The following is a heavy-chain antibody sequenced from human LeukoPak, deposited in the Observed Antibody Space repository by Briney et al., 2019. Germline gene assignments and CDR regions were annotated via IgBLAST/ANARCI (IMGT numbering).Heavy chain of an antibody. D-gene: IGHD3-10*01. CDR1: GYSIGSGYF. V-gene: IGHV4-38-2*02. J-gene: IGHJ6*03. CDR3: ARVEEGYGSGRRENYYYYYMDV. Sequence: SETLSLTCTVSGYSIGSGYFWGWIRQPPGKGLEWIGTIYYSGSTYYNPSLKSRVTISVDTSKKQFSLKLSSVTAADTAVYYCARVEEGYGSGRRENYYYYYMDVWGKGTTVTISS. CDR2: IYYSGST.